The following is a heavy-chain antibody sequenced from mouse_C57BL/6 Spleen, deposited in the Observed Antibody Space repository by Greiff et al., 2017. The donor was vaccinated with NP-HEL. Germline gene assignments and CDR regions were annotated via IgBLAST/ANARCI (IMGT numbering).Heavy chain of an antibody. CDR2: IYPGSGNT. D-gene: IGHD1-1*01. CDR3: AREDYYGFAY. Sequence: QVQLKESGAELVRPGASVKLSCKASGYTFTDYYINWVKQRPGQGLEWIARIYPGSGNTYYNEKFKGKATLTAEKSSSTAYMQLSSLTSEDSAVYFCAREDYYGFAYWGQGTLVTVSA. V-gene: IGHV1-76*01. CDR1: GYTFTDYY. J-gene: IGHJ3*01.